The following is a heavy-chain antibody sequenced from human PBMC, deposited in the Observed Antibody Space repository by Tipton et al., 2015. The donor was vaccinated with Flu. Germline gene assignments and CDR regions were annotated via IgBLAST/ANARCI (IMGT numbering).Heavy chain of an antibody. Sequence: LTCAASGFTFDDYGMSWVRQAPGKGLEWVGRIKSKTDGGTTDYAAPVKGRFTISRDDSKNTLYLQMNSLKTEDTAVYYCTTSLRTGDAFDIWGQGTMVTVSS. CDR1: GFTFDDYG. CDR2: IKSKTDGGTT. D-gene: IGHD7-27*01. J-gene: IGHJ3*02. CDR3: TTSLRTGDAFDI. V-gene: IGHV3-15*01.